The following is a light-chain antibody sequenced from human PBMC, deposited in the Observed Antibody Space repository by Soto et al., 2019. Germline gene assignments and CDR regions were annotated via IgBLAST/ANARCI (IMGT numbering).Light chain of an antibody. V-gene: IGKV3-11*01. J-gene: IGKJ5*01. Sequence: EIVLTQSPAPQSLSPGERATLSCRASQSVSTYLAWYQQKPGQAPRLLIYDASNRATGIPARFSGSGSGTDFTLTISSLEPEDFAVYYCQHRSNWPPLTFGQGTRLESK. CDR3: QHRSNWPPLT. CDR2: DAS. CDR1: QSVSTY.